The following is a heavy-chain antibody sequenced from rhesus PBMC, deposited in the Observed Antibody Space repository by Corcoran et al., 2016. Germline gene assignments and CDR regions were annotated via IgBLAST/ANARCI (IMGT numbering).Heavy chain of an antibody. J-gene: IGHJ4*01. CDR3: TREDSGSYANYFDY. Sequence: QVQLVQSGPEIKQPGASVKLSCKASGYTFTSYYMHWVRQAPGQGLEWIGLISPYKGNKGYAKNFQGRVTITTDTSTSTGYMELSSLRSEDTAVYYCTREDSGSYANYFDYWGQGVLVTVSS. CDR1: GYTFTSYY. CDR2: ISPYKGNK. V-gene: IGHV1-180*01. D-gene: IGHD1-44*02.